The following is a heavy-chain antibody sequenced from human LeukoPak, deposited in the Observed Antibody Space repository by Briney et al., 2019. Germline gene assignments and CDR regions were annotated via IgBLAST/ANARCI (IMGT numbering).Heavy chain of an antibody. CDR2: ISGSGGST. CDR3: AKTRYYDFWSGYSTAFDY. D-gene: IGHD3-3*01. V-gene: IGHV3-23*01. J-gene: IGHJ4*02. CDR1: GFTFSSYA. Sequence: GGSLRLSCAASGFTFSSYAMSWVRQAPGKGLEWVSAISGSGGSTYYADSVKGRFTISRDNSKNTLYLQMNSLRAEVTAVYYCAKTRYYDFWSGYSTAFDYWGQGTLVTVSS.